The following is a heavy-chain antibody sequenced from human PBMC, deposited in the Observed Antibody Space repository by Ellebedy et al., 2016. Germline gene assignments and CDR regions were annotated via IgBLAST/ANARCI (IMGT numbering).Heavy chain of an antibody. Sequence: GESLKISXAASGFTFSSYAMSWVRQAPGKGLEWVSAISGSGGSTYYADSVKGRFTISRDNSKNTLYLQMNSLRAEDTAVYYCAKDHDSSGYYDYWGQGTLVTVSS. CDR1: GFTFSSYA. J-gene: IGHJ4*02. D-gene: IGHD3-22*01. CDR3: AKDHDSSGYYDY. V-gene: IGHV3-23*01. CDR2: ISGSGGST.